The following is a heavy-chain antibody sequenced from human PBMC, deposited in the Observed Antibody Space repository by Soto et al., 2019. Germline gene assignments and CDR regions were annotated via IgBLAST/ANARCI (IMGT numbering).Heavy chain of an antibody. D-gene: IGHD3-22*01. Sequence: QVQLVQSGAEVKKPGASVKVSCKASGYTFTSYGISWVRQAPGQGLEWMGWISAYNGNTNYAQKLKGRVTMTTDTSTSTAYMELRSLRSDDTAVYYCASWRYYDSSGSLYYFDYWGQGTLVTVSS. J-gene: IGHJ4*02. CDR2: ISAYNGNT. CDR3: ASWRYYDSSGSLYYFDY. CDR1: GYTFTSYG. V-gene: IGHV1-18*01.